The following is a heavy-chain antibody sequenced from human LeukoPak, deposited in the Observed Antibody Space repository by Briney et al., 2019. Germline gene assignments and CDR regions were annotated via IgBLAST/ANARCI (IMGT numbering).Heavy chain of an antibody. D-gene: IGHD2-2*01. CDR3: ATLQLPTLKDYYGMDV. Sequence: ASVKVSCKVSGYTLTELSMHWVRQAPGKGLEWMGGFDPEVGETIYAQKFQGRVTMTEDTSTDTAYMELSSLRSEDTAVYYCATLQLPTLKDYYGMDVWGQGTTVTVSS. V-gene: IGHV1-24*01. J-gene: IGHJ6*02. CDR2: FDPEVGET. CDR1: GYTLTELS.